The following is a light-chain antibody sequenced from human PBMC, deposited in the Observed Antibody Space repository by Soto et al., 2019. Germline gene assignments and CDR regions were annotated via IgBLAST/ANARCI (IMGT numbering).Light chain of an antibody. CDR3: MQAVQTPRT. V-gene: IGKV2-28*01. Sequence: DIVMTQSPLSLPVTPGEPASISCRSSQSLLHSNGYNYLDWYLQKPGQSPQLLIYSGSNRASGVPDRFSGSGSGTDFTLKINRVEAEDVGTYFRMQAVQTPRTFGPGTKLEIK. CDR2: SGS. CDR1: QSLLHSNGYNY. J-gene: IGKJ2*01.